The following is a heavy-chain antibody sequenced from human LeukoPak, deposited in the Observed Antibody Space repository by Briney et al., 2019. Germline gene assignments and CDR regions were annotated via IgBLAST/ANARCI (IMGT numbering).Heavy chain of an antibody. CDR3: ARTDYGGPVNWFDP. CDR2: ISSSSSYI. V-gene: IGHV3-21*01. Sequence: PGGSLRLSCAAPGFTFSSYSMNWVRQAPGKGLEWVSSISSSSSYIYYADSVKGRFTISRDNAKNSLYLQMNSLRAEDTAVYYCARTDYGGPVNWFDPWGQGTLVTVSS. D-gene: IGHD4-23*01. CDR1: GFTFSSYS. J-gene: IGHJ5*02.